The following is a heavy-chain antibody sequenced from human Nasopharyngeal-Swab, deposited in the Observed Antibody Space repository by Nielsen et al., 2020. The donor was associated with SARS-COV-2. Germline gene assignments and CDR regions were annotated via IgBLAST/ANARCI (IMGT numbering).Heavy chain of an antibody. CDR1: GFTFSDYY. D-gene: IGHD2/OR15-2a*01. V-gene: IGHV3-11*03. CDR2: ISSSSSYT. Sequence: LSLTCAASGFTFSDYYMSWIRQAPGKGLEWVSYISSSSSYTYYADSVKGRFTISRDNSKNTLYLQMNSLRAEDTAVYYCAIRGRSMGVTAFDIWGQGTMVTVSS. J-gene: IGHJ3*02. CDR3: AIRGRSMGVTAFDI.